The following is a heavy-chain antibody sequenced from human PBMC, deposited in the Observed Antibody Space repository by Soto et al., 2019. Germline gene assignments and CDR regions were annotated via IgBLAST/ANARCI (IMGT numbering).Heavy chain of an antibody. V-gene: IGHV1-18*01. CDR3: ARDLAYCGGDCYPIDY. D-gene: IGHD2-21*02. CDR2: ISAYNGNT. Sequence: QVQLVQSGAEVKKPGASVKVSCKASGYTFTRNGISWVRQAPGQGLEWMGGISAYNGNTNYAQKLQGRVTMTTDTSTSTAYMELRSLRSDESAVYYCARDLAYCGGDCYPIDYWGQGTLVTVSS. J-gene: IGHJ4*02. CDR1: GYTFTRNG.